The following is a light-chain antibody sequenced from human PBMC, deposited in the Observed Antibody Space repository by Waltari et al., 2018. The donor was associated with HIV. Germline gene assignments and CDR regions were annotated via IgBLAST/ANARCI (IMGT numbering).Light chain of an antibody. CDR1: QSLVYSDGNTY. V-gene: IGKV2-30*01. CDR2: KVS. Sequence: DVVMTQSPLSLPVTLGQPASISCRSSQSLVYSDGNTYLNWFQQRPGQSPRRLIYKVSNRDSGVPDRLSGSGSGTDFTLKISRVEAEDVGVYYCMQGTHPFTFGPGTKVDIK. J-gene: IGKJ3*01. CDR3: MQGTHPFT.